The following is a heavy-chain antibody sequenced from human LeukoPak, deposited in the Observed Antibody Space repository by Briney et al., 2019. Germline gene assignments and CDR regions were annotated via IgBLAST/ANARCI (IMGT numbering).Heavy chain of an antibody. CDR2: IYSGGST. D-gene: IGHD4-17*01. CDR1: GFTVSSNY. CDR3: AVQDPSGYYGDYGY. Sequence: GGSLRLSCAASGFTVSSNYMSWVRQAPGKGLEWVSVIYSGGSTYYADSVKGRFTISRDNSKNTLYLQMNSLRAEDTAVYYCAVQDPSGYYGDYGYRGQGTLVTVSS. J-gene: IGHJ4*02. V-gene: IGHV3-53*01.